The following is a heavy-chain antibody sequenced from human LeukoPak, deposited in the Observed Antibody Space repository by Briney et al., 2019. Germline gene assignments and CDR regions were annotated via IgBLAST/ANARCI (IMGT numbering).Heavy chain of an antibody. V-gene: IGHV3-53*05. CDR1: GFTVSSNY. CDR3: AKDPLRDYDSGGYYYDWYFDV. CDR2: IYSGGST. Sequence: GGSLRLSCAASGFTVSSNYMSWVRQAPGKGLEWVSVIYSGGSTYYADSVKGRFTISRDNSENALYLQMNNLGAEDTAVYYCAKDPLRDYDSGGYYYDWYFDVWGRGTLVIVSS. D-gene: IGHD3-22*01. J-gene: IGHJ2*01.